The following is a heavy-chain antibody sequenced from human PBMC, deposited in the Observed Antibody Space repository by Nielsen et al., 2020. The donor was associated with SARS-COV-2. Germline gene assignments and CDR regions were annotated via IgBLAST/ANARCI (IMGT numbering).Heavy chain of an antibody. Sequence: SETLSLTCTVSGGSMRHTNYYWGWIRQPPGKGLEWIGSVYYTGRTSYTPSLRSRVTIFEDTSRNQFSMKLTSLTAADTAVYYCASIRSYYYMDVWGEGTSVTVSS. J-gene: IGHJ6*03. D-gene: IGHD3-3*02. CDR2: VYYTGRT. V-gene: IGHV4-39*01. CDR1: GGSMRHTNYY. CDR3: ASIRSYYYMDV.